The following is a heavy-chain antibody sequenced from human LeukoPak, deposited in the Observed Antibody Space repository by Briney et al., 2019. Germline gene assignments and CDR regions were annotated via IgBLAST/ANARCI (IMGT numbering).Heavy chain of an antibody. V-gene: IGHV3-53*01. CDR3: ARLYNSGWSNWFVP. Sequence: PGGSLRLSCADSVFTVSSNYMSWGRQAPGKGLEWVSVIYSGGSTYYGDSVKGRFTISRDNSKNTLYLQMNSLRAEDTAVYYCARLYNSGWSNWFVPWGQGTLVTVSS. J-gene: IGHJ5*02. CDR2: IYSGGST. D-gene: IGHD6-19*01. CDR1: VFTVSSNY.